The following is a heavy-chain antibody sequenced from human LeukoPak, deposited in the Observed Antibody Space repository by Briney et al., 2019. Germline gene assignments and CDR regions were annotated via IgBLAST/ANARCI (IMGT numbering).Heavy chain of an antibody. CDR3: AAPSGIAARTSYGMDV. Sequence: ASVKVSCKASGFTLTCSAVQWVRQARGQRLEWIGWIVVGSGNTNYAQKFQERVTITRDMSTSTAYMELSSLRSEDTAVYYCAAPSGIAARTSYGMDVWGQGTTVTVSS. D-gene: IGHD6-6*01. V-gene: IGHV1-58*01. CDR2: IVVGSGNT. CDR1: GFTLTCSA. J-gene: IGHJ6*02.